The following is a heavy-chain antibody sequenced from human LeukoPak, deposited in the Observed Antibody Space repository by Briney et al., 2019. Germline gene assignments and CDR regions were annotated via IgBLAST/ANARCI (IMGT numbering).Heavy chain of an antibody. CDR3: ARHKGYYDILTGYPYYYYYMDV. CDR1: GYSFTSYW. Sequence: GESLKISCKGSGYSFTSYWIGWVRQMPGKGLEWMGIIYPGDSDTRYSPSFQGQVTISADKSISTAYLQWSSLKASDTAMYYCARHKGYYDILTGYPYYYYYMDVWGKGTTVTVSS. CDR2: IYPGDSDT. D-gene: IGHD3-9*01. J-gene: IGHJ6*03. V-gene: IGHV5-51*01.